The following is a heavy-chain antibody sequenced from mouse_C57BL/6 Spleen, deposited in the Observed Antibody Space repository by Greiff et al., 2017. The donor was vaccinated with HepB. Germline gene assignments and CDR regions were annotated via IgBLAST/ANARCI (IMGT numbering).Heavy chain of an antibody. CDR2: INPYNGDT. V-gene: IGHV1-20*01. Sequence: EVKLQESGPELVKPGDSVKISCKASGYSFTGYFMNWVMQSHGKSLEWIGRINPYNGDTFYNQKFKGKATLTVDKSSSTAHMELRSLTSEDSAVYYCASPLYYGSSSFAYWGQGTLVTVSA. CDR3: ASPLYYGSSSFAY. D-gene: IGHD1-1*01. J-gene: IGHJ3*01. CDR1: GYSFTGYF.